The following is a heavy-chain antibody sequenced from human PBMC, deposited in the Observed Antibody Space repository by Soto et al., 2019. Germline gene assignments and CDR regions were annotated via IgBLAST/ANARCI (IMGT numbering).Heavy chain of an antibody. CDR2: ISYDGSNK. Sequence: GGSLRLSCAASGFTFSSYGMHWVRQAPGKGLEWVAVISYDGSNKYYADSVKGRFTISRDNSKNTLYLQMNSLRAEDTAVYYCAKNPDIGGVPAAMISYYGMDGWGQGTTVTVSS. V-gene: IGHV3-30*18. CDR3: AKNPDIGGVPAAMISYYGMDG. D-gene: IGHD2-2*01. J-gene: IGHJ6*02. CDR1: GFTFSSYG.